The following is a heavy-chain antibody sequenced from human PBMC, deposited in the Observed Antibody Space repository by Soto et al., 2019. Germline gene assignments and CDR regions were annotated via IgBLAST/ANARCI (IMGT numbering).Heavy chain of an antibody. D-gene: IGHD2-2*01. CDR2: FDPEDGET. V-gene: IGHV1-24*01. J-gene: IGHJ6*04. Sequence: ASVKVSCKVSGYTLTELSMHWVRQAPGKGLGWMGGFDPEDGETIYAQKFQGRVTMTEDTSTDTAYMELSSLRSEDTAVYYCEKRFLVPAALPGEGFYGRAVWGKGTTVTVSS. CDR3: EKRFLVPAALPGEGFYGRAV. CDR1: GYTLTELS.